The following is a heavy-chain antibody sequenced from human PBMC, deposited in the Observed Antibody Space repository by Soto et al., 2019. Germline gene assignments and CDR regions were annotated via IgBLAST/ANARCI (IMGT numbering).Heavy chain of an antibody. CDR3: ARAGYCGPGCYYYFDY. D-gene: IGHD2-21*01. CDR2: IKPDGSAT. CDR1: GFTFGSYW. V-gene: IGHV3-7*01. J-gene: IGHJ4*02. Sequence: GRSLRLFCAVSGFTFGSYWMNWVRLIPGKGLEWAAYIKPDGSATYYVDSVKGRFTISRDNAKNSLYLQMNSLRVEDTSVYYCARAGYCGPGCYYYFDYWFQGTFVTVSS.